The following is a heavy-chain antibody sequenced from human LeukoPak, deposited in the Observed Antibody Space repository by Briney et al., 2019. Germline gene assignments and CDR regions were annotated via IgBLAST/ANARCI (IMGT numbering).Heavy chain of an antibody. CDR2: ISGSGGTT. J-gene: IGHJ4*02. V-gene: IGHV3-23*01. D-gene: IGHD4-17*01. CDR3: AKHSSTTVTTKGGPRRSFDY. Sequence: GGSLRLSCAASGFTFSSYVMSWVRQAPGKALDWVSVISGSGGTTYYADSVKGRFTISRDNSKNTLYLQMNSLRAEDTAIYYCAKHSSTTVTTKGGPRRSFDYWGLGSLVTVSS. CDR1: GFTFSSYV.